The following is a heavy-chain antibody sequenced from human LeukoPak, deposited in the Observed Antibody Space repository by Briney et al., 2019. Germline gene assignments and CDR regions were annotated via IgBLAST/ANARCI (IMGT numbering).Heavy chain of an antibody. J-gene: IGHJ4*02. D-gene: IGHD3-22*01. CDR3: ARLGYYYDSSAKGAFDY. CDR1: GGSISSSSYY. CDR2: IYYSGST. Sequence: SETLSLTCTVSGGSISSSSYYWGWIRQPPGKGLEWIGSIYYSGSTYNNPSIKSRVTISVDKSKNQFSLKLSSVTAADTAVYYCARLGYYYDSSAKGAFDYWGQGTLVTVPS. V-gene: IGHV4-39*01.